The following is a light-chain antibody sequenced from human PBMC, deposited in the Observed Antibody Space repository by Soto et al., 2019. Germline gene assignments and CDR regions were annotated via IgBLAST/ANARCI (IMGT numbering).Light chain of an antibody. CDR2: DVS. Sequence: QSVLTQPASVSGSPGQSITISFTGTSSDVGGHNSVAWYQHNPGKAPKLMIYDVSNRPSGVSSRFSGSKSGNTASLSISGLQAEDEADYYCSSYTSSSTLVFGAGTQLTVL. V-gene: IGLV2-14*01. CDR1: SSDVGGHNS. J-gene: IGLJ7*01. CDR3: SSYTSSSTLV.